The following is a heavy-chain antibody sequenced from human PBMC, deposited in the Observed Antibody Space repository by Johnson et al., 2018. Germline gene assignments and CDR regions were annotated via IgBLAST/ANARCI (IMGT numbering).Heavy chain of an antibody. CDR1: GFTFSDYY. CDR3: ARGLVYYYYGMDV. Sequence: QVQLVQSGGGLVKXGGSLRLSCAASGFTFSDYYMSWIRQAPGKGLEWVSYISKSGSSKYYADSVKGRFTISRDNAKNSMYLQMNSLRAEDTAVYYLARGLVYYYYGMDVWGQGTTVTVSS. D-gene: IGHD3/OR15-3a*01. CDR2: ISKSGSSK. V-gene: IGHV3-11*01. J-gene: IGHJ6*02.